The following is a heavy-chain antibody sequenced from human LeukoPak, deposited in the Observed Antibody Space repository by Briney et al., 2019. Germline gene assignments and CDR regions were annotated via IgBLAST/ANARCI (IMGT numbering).Heavy chain of an antibody. CDR1: GFAFSSSA. D-gene: IGHD3-9*01. CDR2: LSFDGSQM. CDR3: ARDYSLRYFDWLTAY. Sequence: AGGSLRLSCAASGFAFSSSAMHWVRQSPGRGLEWLAILSFDGSQMFYADSVKGRFTLSRDNSKNTLYLQIHSLRFDDTAIYYCARDYSLRYFDWLTAYWGQGTLVTVSS. V-gene: IGHV3-30*03. J-gene: IGHJ4*02.